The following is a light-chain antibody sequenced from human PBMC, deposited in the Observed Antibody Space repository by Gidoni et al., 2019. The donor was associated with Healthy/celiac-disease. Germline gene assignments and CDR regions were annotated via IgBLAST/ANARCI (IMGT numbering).Light chain of an antibody. J-gene: IGKJ1*01. CDR1: QSISSS. Sequence: DIQMTQSPSSLSASVGDRVTITCRASQSISSSLNLYQQKPGKAPKLLIYAASSLQSGVPSRFSGSGSGTDFTLTISSLQPEDFATYYCQQSYSTPPWTFXXXTKVEIK. CDR2: AAS. CDR3: QQSYSTPPWT. V-gene: IGKV1-39*01.